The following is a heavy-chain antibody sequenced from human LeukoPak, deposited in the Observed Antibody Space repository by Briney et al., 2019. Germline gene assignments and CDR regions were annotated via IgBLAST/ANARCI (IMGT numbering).Heavy chain of an antibody. Sequence: PSETLSLTCTVSGGSISSYYWSWIRQPAGKGLEWIGRIYTSGSTNYNPSLKSRVTMSVDTSKNQFSLKLSSVTAADTAVYYCARVRPYYDILTGYWDYYYGMDVWGQGTTVTVSS. V-gene: IGHV4-4*07. CDR1: GGSISSYY. D-gene: IGHD3-9*01. J-gene: IGHJ6*02. CDR2: IYTSGST. CDR3: ARVRPYYDILTGYWDYYYGMDV.